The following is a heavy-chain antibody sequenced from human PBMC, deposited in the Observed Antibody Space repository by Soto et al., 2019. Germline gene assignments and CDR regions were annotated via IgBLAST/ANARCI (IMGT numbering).Heavy chain of an antibody. V-gene: IGHV3-33*01. D-gene: IGHD3-10*01. CDR2: IWYDGSNK. CDR3: ARGGMVRGTHYYDCYMDV. J-gene: IGHJ6*03. CDR1: GFTFSSYG. Sequence: VGSLRLSCAASGFTFSSYGMHWVRQAPGKGLEWVAVIWYDGSNKYYADSMKGRFTISRDNSKNTQYLQMNSLRAEDTAVYYCARGGMVRGTHYYDCYMDVWGKANTVTVSS.